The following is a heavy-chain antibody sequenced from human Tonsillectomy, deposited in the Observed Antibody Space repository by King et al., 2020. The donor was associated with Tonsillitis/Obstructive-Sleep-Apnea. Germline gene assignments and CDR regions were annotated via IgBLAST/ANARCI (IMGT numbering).Heavy chain of an antibody. J-gene: IGHJ6*02. CDR1: GGSISSYY. CDR2: IYYSGST. V-gene: IGHV4-59*08. Sequence: QLQESGPGLVKPSETLSLTCTVSGGSISSYYWSWIRQPPGKGLEWIGYIYYSGSTNYNPSLKSRVTISVDTSKNQFSLKLSSVTAADTAVYYCARRGCSSTGCYVYYYYGMDVWGQGATVTVSS. CDR3: ARRGCSSTGCYVYYYYGMDV. D-gene: IGHD2-2*01.